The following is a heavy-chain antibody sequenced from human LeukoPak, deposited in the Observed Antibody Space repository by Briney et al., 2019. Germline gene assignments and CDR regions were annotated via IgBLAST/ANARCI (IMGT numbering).Heavy chain of an antibody. J-gene: IGHJ5*02. CDR2: INHSGST. CDR3: ATRIAAAGMGKYNWFDP. Sequence: SETLSLTCAVYGGSFSGYYWSWIRQPPGKGLEWIGEINHSGSTNYNPSLKSRVTISVDTSKNQFSLKLSSVTAADTAVYYCATRIAAAGMGKYNWFDPWGQGTLVTVSS. D-gene: IGHD6-13*01. CDR1: GGSFSGYY. V-gene: IGHV4-34*01.